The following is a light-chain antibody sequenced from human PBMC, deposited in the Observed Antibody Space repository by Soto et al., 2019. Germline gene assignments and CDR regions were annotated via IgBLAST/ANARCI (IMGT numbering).Light chain of an antibody. CDR2: KAS. V-gene: IGKV1-5*03. Sequence: IQMSQSTSTLSGSVGDSVTITCRASQTISSCLAWYQQKPGKAPKLLIYKASTRKSGVPSRFSGSGSGTEFTLTISSLQPDDFATYYCQQYNSYSEAFGQGTKVDI. CDR3: QQYNSYSEA. CDR1: QTISSC. J-gene: IGKJ1*01.